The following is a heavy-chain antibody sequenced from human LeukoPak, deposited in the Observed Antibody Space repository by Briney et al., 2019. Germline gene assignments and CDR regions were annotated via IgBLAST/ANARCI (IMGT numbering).Heavy chain of an antibody. CDR2: ISSSSSTI. CDR1: GFTFSSYS. Sequence: GSLRLSCAASGFTFSSYSMNWVRQAPGKGLEWVSYISSSSSTIYYADSVKGRFTISRDNAKNSLYLQMNSLRAEDTAVYFCARGHENYYDDSSGPVDYWGQGTLVTVSS. V-gene: IGHV3-48*01. CDR3: ARGHENYYDDSSGPVDY. J-gene: IGHJ4*02. D-gene: IGHD3-22*01.